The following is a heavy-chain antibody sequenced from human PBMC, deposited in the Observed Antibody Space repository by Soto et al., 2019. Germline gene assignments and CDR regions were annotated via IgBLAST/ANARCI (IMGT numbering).Heavy chain of an antibody. CDR1: GFTFSSYA. CDR3: ARNHYDFWSGPSGPYYYYYGMDV. J-gene: IGHJ6*02. Sequence: GGSLRLSCAASGFTFSSYAMHWVRQAPGKGLEWVAVISYDGSNKYYADSVKGRFTISRDNSKNTLYLQMNSLRAEDTAVYYCARNHYDFWSGPSGPYYYYYGMDVWGQGTTVTVSS. D-gene: IGHD3-3*01. V-gene: IGHV3-30-3*01. CDR2: ISYDGSNK.